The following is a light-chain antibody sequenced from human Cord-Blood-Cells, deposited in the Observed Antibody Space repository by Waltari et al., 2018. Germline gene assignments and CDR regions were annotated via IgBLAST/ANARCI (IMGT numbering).Light chain of an antibody. V-gene: IGLV2-11*01. CDR2: DVS. J-gene: IGLJ3*02. Sequence: QSALTQPRPVSGSPVQSVTISCTGTSSDVVGYNYVSWYQQHPGKAPKLMIYDVSKRPSGVPDRFSGSKSGNTASLTISGLQAEDEADYYCCSYAGSYTWVFGGGTKLTVL. CDR1: SSDVVGYNY. CDR3: CSYAGSYTWV.